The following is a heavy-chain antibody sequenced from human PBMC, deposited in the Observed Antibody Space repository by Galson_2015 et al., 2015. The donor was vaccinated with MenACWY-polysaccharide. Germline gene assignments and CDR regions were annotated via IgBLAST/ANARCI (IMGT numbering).Heavy chain of an antibody. CDR2: IFHSGTT. CDR3: ARVEKYSGSYYILY. CDR1: DSSISSGYF. J-gene: IGHJ4*02. D-gene: IGHD1-26*01. V-gene: IGHV4-38-2*01. Sequence: ATLSLSCAVSDSSISSGYFWGWLRPPPGKGLEWIASIFHSGTTYYNPSLKSRVTISVDTSKNQFSLKLSSVTAADTAVYYCARVEKYSGSYYILYWGQGTLVTASS.